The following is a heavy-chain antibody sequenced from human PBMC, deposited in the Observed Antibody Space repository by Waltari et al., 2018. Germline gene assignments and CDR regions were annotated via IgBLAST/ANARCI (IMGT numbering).Heavy chain of an antibody. Sequence: HALWVQSGAEEKKPGGSVQVSCKASGYPFKGNYITRVRQAPGQGLQWMWWINPKYRPTTYARKFQARLATTTDTAISTSYMELTSLTSDDTAVYYCATGVSVIMVLGDSFDISGQGTAV. V-gene: IGHV1-2*02. CDR1: GYPFKGNY. CDR3: ATGVSVIMVLGDSFDI. D-gene: IGHD2-21*01. J-gene: IGHJ3*02. CDR2: INPKYRPT.